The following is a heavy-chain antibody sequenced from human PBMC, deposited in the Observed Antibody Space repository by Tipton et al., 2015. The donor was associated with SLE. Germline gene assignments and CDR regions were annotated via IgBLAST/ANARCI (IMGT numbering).Heavy chain of an antibody. V-gene: IGHV3-48*01. J-gene: IGHJ4*02. CDR2: ISSSSTTI. CDR1: GFTFRTYA. CDR3: SRAGAVRPPDY. Sequence: SLRLSCTASGFTFRTYAMTWVRQAPGKGLEWVSYISSSSTTIYYADSVRGRFTVSRDNAKNSLYLQMNNLGAEDTAVYYCSRAGAVRPPDYWGQGTLVTVSS. D-gene: IGHD6-6*01.